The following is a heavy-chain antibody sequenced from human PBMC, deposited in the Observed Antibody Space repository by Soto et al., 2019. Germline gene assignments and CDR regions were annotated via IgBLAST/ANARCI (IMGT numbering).Heavy chain of an antibody. J-gene: IGHJ5*02. CDR3: ARTITIFGVVQSPFDP. V-gene: IGHV1-3*01. CDR2: INAGNGNT. CDR1: GYTFTSYA. Sequence: QVQLVQSGAEVKKPGASVKVSCKASGYTFTSYAMHWLCQAPGQRLEWMGWINAGNGNTKYSQKFQGRATITRDTSARTAYSELSTMRSEDTAVYYCARTITIFGVVQSPFDPWGQGTLVTVSS. D-gene: IGHD3-3*01.